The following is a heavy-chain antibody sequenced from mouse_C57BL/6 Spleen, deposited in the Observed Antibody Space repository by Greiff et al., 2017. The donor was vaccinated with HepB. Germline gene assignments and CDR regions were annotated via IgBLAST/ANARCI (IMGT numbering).Heavy chain of an antibody. CDR1: GFTFSSYA. V-gene: IGHV5-4*01. Sequence: EVQVVESGGGLVKPGGSLKLSCAASGFTFSSYAMSWVRQTPEKRLEWVATISDGGSYTYYPDNVKGRFTISRDNAKNNLYLQMSHLKSEDTAMYYCARDRGYWDIFDYWGQGTTLTVSS. D-gene: IGHD4-1*01. CDR3: ARDRGYWDIFDY. CDR2: ISDGGSYT. J-gene: IGHJ2*01.